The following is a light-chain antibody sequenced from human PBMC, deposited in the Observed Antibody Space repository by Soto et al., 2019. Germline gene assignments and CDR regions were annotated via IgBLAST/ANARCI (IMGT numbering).Light chain of an antibody. CDR2: LGS. J-gene: IGKJ1*01. CDR1: QSLLHSNGYNY. CDR3: LHALRLHQT. Sequence: DIVMTQSPLSLPVTPGEPASIPCKASQSLLHSNGYNYLDWYLQKPGQSPQLLISLGSNRASGVPERFSGSGSGKDFTLKISRVEAEDVGIHYCLHALRLHQTLGQGIKVDIK. V-gene: IGKV2-28*01.